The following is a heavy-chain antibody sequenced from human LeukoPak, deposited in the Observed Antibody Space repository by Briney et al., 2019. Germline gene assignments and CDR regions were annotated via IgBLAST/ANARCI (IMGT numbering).Heavy chain of an antibody. Sequence: GGSLRLSCAASGFTFSSYSMNWVRQAPGKGLEWVSYISSSSSTIYYADSVKGRFTISRDNAKNSLYLQMNSLRAEDTAVYYCAKDPANYDILTGYWNYWGQGTLVTVSS. CDR2: ISSSSSTI. D-gene: IGHD3-9*01. CDR3: AKDPANYDILTGYWNY. J-gene: IGHJ4*02. CDR1: GFTFSSYS. V-gene: IGHV3-48*01.